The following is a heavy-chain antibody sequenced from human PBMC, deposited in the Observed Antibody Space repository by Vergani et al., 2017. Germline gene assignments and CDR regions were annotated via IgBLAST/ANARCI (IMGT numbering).Heavy chain of an antibody. CDR3: ARVAPMFYMDV. CDR2: IYYSGST. CDR1: GGPISSGGYY. D-gene: IGHD3-10*02. Sequence: QVQLQESGPGLVKPSQTLSLICTVSGGPISSGGYYWSWIRQHPGKGLEWIGYIYYSGSTYYNPSLKSRVTISVDTSKNQFSRKLSPVTAADTAVYYCARVAPMFYMDVWGEGTTVTVYS. V-gene: IGHV4-31*03. J-gene: IGHJ6*03.